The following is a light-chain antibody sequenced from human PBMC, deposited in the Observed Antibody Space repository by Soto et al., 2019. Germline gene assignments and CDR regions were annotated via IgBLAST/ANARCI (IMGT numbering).Light chain of an antibody. Sequence: DIQMTQSPSSLSASVGDRVTITCRASQGINNYLAWYQQKPGKAPKLLIYAASTLQSGVPSRFSXGXSGTXXXXXXXXXXXXXXATYYCQKYNNGPPATFGPGTKVGV. CDR1: QGINNY. V-gene: IGKV1-27*01. CDR2: AAS. CDR3: QKYNNGPPAT. J-gene: IGKJ3*01.